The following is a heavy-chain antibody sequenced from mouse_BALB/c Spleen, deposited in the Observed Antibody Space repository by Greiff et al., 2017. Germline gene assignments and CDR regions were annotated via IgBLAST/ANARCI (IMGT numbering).Heavy chain of an antibody. V-gene: IGHV14-4*02. D-gene: IGHD2-2*01. Sequence: QLQQSGAELVRSGASVKLSCTASGFNIKDYYMHWVKQRPEQGLEWIGWIDPENGDTEYAPKFQGKATMTADTSSNTAYLQLSSLTSEDTAVYYCNAWVTSFAYWGQGTLVTVSA. J-gene: IGHJ3*01. CDR2: IDPENGDT. CDR3: NAWVTSFAY. CDR1: GFNIKDYY.